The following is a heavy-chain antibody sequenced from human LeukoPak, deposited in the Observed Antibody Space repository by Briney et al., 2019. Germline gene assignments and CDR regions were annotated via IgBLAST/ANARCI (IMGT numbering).Heavy chain of an antibody. V-gene: IGHV3-15*01. CDR1: GFTFSNAW. D-gene: IGHD1-26*01. Sequence: GGSLRLSYAASGFTFSNAWMSWVRQAPGKGLEWVGRIRSSTDGGTIEYAAPVKGRFSISRDDSKNTLYLQINGLQTEDTAMSYCGAMGYWGQGTLVTVSS. CDR2: IRSSTDGGTI. CDR3: GAMGY. J-gene: IGHJ4*02.